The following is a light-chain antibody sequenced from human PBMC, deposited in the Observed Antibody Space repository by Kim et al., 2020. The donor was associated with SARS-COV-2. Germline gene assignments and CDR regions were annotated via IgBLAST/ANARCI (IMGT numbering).Light chain of an antibody. CDR3: QQYKSYSATT. CDR2: AAS. V-gene: IGKV1-5*01. Sequence: GDRVTITCRASQSIFTWMAWYQQKLGEAPNLLIYAASNLKSGVPSRFSGSGSGTEFTLTISSLQPDDFATYYCQQYKSYSATTFGQGTKVDIK. CDR1: QSIFTW. J-gene: IGKJ1*01.